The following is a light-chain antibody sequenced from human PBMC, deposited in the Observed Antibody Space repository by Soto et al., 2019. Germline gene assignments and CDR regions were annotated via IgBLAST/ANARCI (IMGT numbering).Light chain of an antibody. Sequence: EIVMTQSPATLSVSPGERATLSCRARQSVSSNLAWYQQKPGQAPRLLIYGASTRATGIPARFSGSGSGTDFTLTISSLQSEDFAFYYCQQYNNWPRTFGQGTKLDIK. CDR2: GAS. CDR3: QQYNNWPRT. CDR1: QSVSSN. V-gene: IGKV3-15*01. J-gene: IGKJ2*01.